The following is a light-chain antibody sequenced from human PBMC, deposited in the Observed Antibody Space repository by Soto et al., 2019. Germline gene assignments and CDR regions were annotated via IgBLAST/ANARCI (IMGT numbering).Light chain of an antibody. Sequence: EVVMTQSPATLSVSPGERATLSCRASQSVSINVAWYQQNPGQAPRLLIYDASTRATDIPARFSGSGSGTEFTLTISSLQSEDFAVYYCQQYNNWPLYSCGQGTKLEIK. V-gene: IGKV3-15*01. CDR2: DAS. CDR1: QSVSIN. J-gene: IGKJ2*03. CDR3: QQYNNWPLYS.